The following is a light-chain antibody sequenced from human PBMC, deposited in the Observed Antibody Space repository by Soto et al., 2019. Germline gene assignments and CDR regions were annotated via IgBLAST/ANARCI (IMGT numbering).Light chain of an antibody. Sequence: DIQMTQSPSSVSASVGDSVTITCRASQGVSDWVAWYQQKPGEAPKLLIYGSSSLLSGVPSRFSGPRSGTDFTLTLSSLQPEDFATYFCQQANSYPWTFGQGTKVEIE. CDR1: QGVSDW. J-gene: IGKJ1*01. CDR3: QQANSYPWT. CDR2: GSS. V-gene: IGKV1-12*01.